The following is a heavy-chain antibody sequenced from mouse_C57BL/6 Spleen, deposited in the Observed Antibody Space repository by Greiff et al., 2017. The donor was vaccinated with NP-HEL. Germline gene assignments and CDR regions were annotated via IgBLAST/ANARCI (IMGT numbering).Heavy chain of an antibody. Sequence: EVQRVESGGGLVQPGGSLSLSCAASGFTFTDYYMSWVRQPPGKALEWLGFIRNKANGYTTEYSASVKGRFTISRDNSQSILYLQMNALRAEDSATYYCAILYYYGSSPGWIAYWGQGTLVTVSA. D-gene: IGHD1-1*01. V-gene: IGHV7-3*01. J-gene: IGHJ3*01. CDR2: IRNKANGYTT. CDR1: GFTFTDYY. CDR3: AILYYYGSSPGWIAY.